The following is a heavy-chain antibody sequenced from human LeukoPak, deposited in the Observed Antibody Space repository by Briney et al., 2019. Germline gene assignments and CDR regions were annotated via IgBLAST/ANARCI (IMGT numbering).Heavy chain of an antibody. D-gene: IGHD2-8*02. CDR2: GHHSESS. V-gene: IGHV4-59*02. Sequence: SETLSLTCSVSGDSVTSTYWSWIRQPPGKGLEWIAYGHHSESSNYNPSFRSRVIIPVDTFRNQFSLRLSSVTAADTAIYYCARESAGSLHDSTAAFHYWGQGILVIVSS. J-gene: IGHJ4*02. CDR1: GDSVTSTY. CDR3: ARESAGSLHDSTAAFHY.